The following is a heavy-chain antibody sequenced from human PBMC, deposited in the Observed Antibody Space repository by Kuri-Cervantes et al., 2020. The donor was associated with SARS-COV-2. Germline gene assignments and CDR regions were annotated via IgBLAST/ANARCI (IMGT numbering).Heavy chain of an antibody. CDR1: GYSISSSNW. CDR2: IYHSGST. J-gene: IGHJ4*02. D-gene: IGHD2-2*01. V-gene: IGHV4-38-2*01. Sequence: AETLSLTGAVSGYSISSSNWWGWIRQPPGKGLEWIGSIYHSGSTYYNPSLKSRVTISVDTSKNQFSLKLSSVTAADTAVYYCARLRYCSSTSCWHFDYWGQGTLVTVSS. CDR3: ARLRYCSSTSCWHFDY.